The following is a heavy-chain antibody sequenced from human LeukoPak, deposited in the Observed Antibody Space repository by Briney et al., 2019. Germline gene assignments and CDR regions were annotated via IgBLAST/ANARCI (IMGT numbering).Heavy chain of an antibody. V-gene: IGHV4-61*01. CDR2: IYYSGST. D-gene: IGHD2-2*01. CDR3: ARRQYHYYGMDV. CDR1: GGSVSSDSYY. Sequence: SETLSLTCTVSGGSVSSDSYYWSWIRQPPGKGLEWIGYIYYSGSTNYNSSLKSRVTMSVDTSKNQFSLNLSSVTAADTAVYYCARRQYHYYGMDVWGQGTTVTVSS. J-gene: IGHJ6*02.